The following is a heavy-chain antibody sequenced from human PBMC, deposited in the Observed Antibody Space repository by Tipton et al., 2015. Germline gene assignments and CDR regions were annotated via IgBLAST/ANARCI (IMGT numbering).Heavy chain of an antibody. Sequence: TLSLTCAVYGGSFSGYYWTWIRQPPGKGLEWIGEINHSGSTNYNPSLKSRVTISVDTSKNQFSLKLTSVTAADTAVYYCARGDWIIWGQGTLVTVSS. CDR2: INHSGST. CDR1: GGSFSGYY. CDR3: ARGDWII. J-gene: IGHJ4*02. D-gene: IGHD3/OR15-3a*01. V-gene: IGHV4-34*01.